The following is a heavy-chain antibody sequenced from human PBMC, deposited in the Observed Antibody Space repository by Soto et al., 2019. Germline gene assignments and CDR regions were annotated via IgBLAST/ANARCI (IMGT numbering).Heavy chain of an antibody. CDR1: GGSFSGYY. CDR3: ALMVRGVIRKWFDP. CDR2: INHSGST. V-gene: IGHV4-34*01. Sequence: SETLSLTCAVYGGSFSGYYWSWIRQPPGKGLEWIGEINHSGSTNYNPSLKSRVTISVDTSKNQFSLKLSSVTAADTAVYYCALMVRGVIRKWFDPWGQGTLVTVSS. J-gene: IGHJ5*02. D-gene: IGHD3-10*01.